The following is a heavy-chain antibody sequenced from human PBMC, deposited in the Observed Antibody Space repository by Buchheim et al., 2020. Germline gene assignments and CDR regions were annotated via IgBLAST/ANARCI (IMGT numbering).Heavy chain of an antibody. CDR2: IGGIGSTI. CDR1: GFTFGLYG. V-gene: IGHV3-23*01. D-gene: IGHD3-16*02. CDR3: AKDSFGGVIAQLSY. J-gene: IGHJ4*02. Sequence: EVQLLESGGGLVQPGGSLRLSCVASGFTFGLYGMHWVRQAPGKGLEWVSGIGGIGSTIYYADSVKGRFTISRDNSENTMSVQMNSLRAEDTAVYYCAKDSFGGVIAQLSYWGQGTL.